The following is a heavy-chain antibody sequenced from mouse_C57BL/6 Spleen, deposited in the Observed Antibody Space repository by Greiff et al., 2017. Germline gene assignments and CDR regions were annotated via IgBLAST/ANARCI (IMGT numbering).Heavy chain of an antibody. CDR2: IYPANGTT. V-gene: IGHV14-3*01. D-gene: IGHD1-1*01. J-gene: IGHJ3*01. CDR1: GFNFKNTY. Sequence: EVQLQQSVAELVRPGASVKLSCTASGFNFKNTYMHWVKQSPEQGLEWIGRIYPANGTTKYAPKFQGKAIIPADTSSNTAYRQLSSLTSEDTGIYYGAIYYYGTPFAYWGQGTLVTVSA. CDR3: AIYYYGTPFAY.